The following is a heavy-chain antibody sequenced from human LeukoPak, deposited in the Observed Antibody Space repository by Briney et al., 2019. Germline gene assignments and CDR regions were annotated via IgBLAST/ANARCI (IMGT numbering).Heavy chain of an antibody. CDR2: ISYDGSNK. CDR1: GFTFSSYA. Sequence: PGGSLRLSCAASGFTFSSYAMHWVRQAPGKGLEWVAVISYDGSNKYYADSVKGRFTISRDNSKNTLYLQMNSLRAEDTAVYYCAREKLVVVAATLDYWGQGTLVTVSS. CDR3: AREKLVVVAATLDY. D-gene: IGHD2-15*01. J-gene: IGHJ4*02. V-gene: IGHV3-30-3*01.